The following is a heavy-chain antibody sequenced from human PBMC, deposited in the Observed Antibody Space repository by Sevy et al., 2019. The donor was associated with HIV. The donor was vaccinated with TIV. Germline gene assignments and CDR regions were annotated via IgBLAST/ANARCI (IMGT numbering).Heavy chain of an antibody. V-gene: IGHV3-15*01. Sequence: GGSLRLSCAASGFTFSNAWMSWVRQAPGMGLEWVGRIKSKTDGGTTDYAAPVKGRFTISRDDSKNTLYLQMNSLNTEDTAVYYCTTRGSSSSKYYFDYWGQRTLVTVSS. CDR3: TTRGSSSSKYYFDY. J-gene: IGHJ4*02. CDR1: GFTFSNAW. CDR2: IKSKTDGGTT. D-gene: IGHD6-13*01.